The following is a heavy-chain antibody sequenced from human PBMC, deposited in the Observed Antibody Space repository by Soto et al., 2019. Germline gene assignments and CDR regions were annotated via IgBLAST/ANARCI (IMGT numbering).Heavy chain of an antibody. CDR2: ISSDASCE. CDR1: GFPYRNYG. V-gene: IGHV3-30*18. D-gene: IGHD2-21*01. CDR3: AKSFCGGNCHFEY. Sequence: QVQLVESGGGVVQPGKSLRLSCAASGFPYRNYGFHWVRQAPGKGLEWVAFISSDASCEQYADSVKGRFTISIDNAQNTVYLQVNSLRPEDTAVYYCAKSFCGGNCHFEYWGQGTLVTVSS. J-gene: IGHJ4*02.